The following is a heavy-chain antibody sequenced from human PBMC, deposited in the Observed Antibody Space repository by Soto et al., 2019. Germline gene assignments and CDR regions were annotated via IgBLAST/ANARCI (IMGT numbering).Heavy chain of an antibody. Sequence: QVQLVESGGGVVQPGRSLRLSCAACGFTFSSYGMHWVRQAPGKGLEWVAVIWYDGSNKYYADSVKGRFTIPRDNSKNTLYLQMNSLRAEDTAVYYCARDQVYQLRSFRFDPWGQGTLVTVSS. CDR1: GFTFSSYG. CDR2: IWYDGSNK. CDR3: ARDQVYQLRSFRFDP. J-gene: IGHJ5*02. D-gene: IGHD2-2*01. V-gene: IGHV3-33*01.